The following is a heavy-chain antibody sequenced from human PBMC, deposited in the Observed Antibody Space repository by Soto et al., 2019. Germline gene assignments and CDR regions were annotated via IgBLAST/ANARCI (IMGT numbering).Heavy chain of an antibody. CDR3: ARGQPAAINWIDP. Sequence: GASVKVSCKASGGTFSSYTISWVRQAPGQGLEWMGRIIPILGIANYAQKFQGRVTITADKSTSTAYMELSSLRSEDTAVYYCARGQPAAINWIDPWGQGTLVTVSS. CDR1: GGTFSSYT. J-gene: IGHJ5*02. D-gene: IGHD2-2*02. CDR2: IIPILGIA. V-gene: IGHV1-69*02.